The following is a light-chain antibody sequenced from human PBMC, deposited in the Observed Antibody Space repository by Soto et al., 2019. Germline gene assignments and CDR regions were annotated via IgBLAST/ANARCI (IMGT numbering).Light chain of an antibody. CDR2: DAS. V-gene: IGKV3-11*01. CDR3: QQRSNWPPST. CDR1: QSVSSY. Sequence: EIVLTQSPATLSLSPGERATLSCRASQSVSSYLAWYQQKPGQAPRLLIYDASNRATGIPGRFSGSGSGTDFARTISSLEPEHFAVYYCQQRSNWPPSTFGQGTKVEI. J-gene: IGKJ1*01.